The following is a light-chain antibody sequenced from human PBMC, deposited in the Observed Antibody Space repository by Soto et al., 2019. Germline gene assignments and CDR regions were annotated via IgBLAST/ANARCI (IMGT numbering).Light chain of an antibody. CDR1: QTVTNRY. CDR3: QQYGNSPWT. V-gene: IGKV3-20*01. Sequence: DTVLTQSPGTLSLSPGERATLSCRASQTVTNRYVAWYQHRPGQAPRVLIYAASNRTPGIPDRFSGSASGTEFTLTISRLEPEDVAVYYCQQYGNSPWTFGQGTKVEI. J-gene: IGKJ1*01. CDR2: AAS.